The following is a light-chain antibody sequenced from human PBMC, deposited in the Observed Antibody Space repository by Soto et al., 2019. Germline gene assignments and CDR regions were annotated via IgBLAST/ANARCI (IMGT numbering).Light chain of an antibody. J-gene: IGKJ1*01. V-gene: IGKV1-39*01. CDR2: AAS. Sequence: DIQMTQSPSSLSASVEDRVIITCRASQSISNNLNCNHQNPGKAPKLLIFAASSLQSGFPSRFSGSRSGPDFTLTISSLQPEDFATYYCQQSYSSPPTFGQGTKVEIK. CDR1: QSISNN. CDR3: QQSYSSPPT.